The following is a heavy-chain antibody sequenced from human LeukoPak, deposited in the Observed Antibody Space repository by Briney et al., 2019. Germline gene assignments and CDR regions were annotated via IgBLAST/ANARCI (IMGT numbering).Heavy chain of an antibody. V-gene: IGHV4-59*12. CDR1: GGSISSYY. Sequence: SSETLSLTCTVSGGSISSYYWSWIRQPPGKGLEWIGYIYYSGSTNYNPSLKSRVTISVDTSKNQFSLKLSSVTAADTAVYYCARGFDYADFWFDPWGQGTLVTVSS. J-gene: IGHJ5*02. D-gene: IGHD4-17*01. CDR3: ARGFDYADFWFDP. CDR2: IYYSGST.